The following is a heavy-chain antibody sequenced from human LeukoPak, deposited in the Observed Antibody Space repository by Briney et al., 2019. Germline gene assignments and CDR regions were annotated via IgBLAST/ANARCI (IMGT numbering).Heavy chain of an antibody. V-gene: IGHV1-2*02. D-gene: IGHD5-18*01. J-gene: IGHJ5*02. CDR1: GYTFTGYY. CDR3: ATSPWIQLTPQFDP. CDR2: INPNSGGT. Sequence: ASVKVSCKASGYTFTGYYMHWVRQAPGQGLEWMGWINPNSGGTNYAQKFQGRVTITRDTSISTAYMELSRLRSDDTAVYYCATSPWIQLTPQFDPWGQGTLVTVSS.